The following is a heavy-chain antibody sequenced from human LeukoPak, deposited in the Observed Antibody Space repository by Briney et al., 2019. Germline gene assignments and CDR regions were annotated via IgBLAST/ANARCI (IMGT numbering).Heavy chain of an antibody. J-gene: IGHJ4*02. Sequence: ASVKVSCKASGYTFTGYYMHWVRQAPGQGLEWMGWINPNSGGTNYAQKFQGRVTMTRDTSISPGYMELSRLRSDDTAVYFCAREGLSKYYDSSGYYGYWGQGILVTVSS. D-gene: IGHD3-22*01. V-gene: IGHV1-2*02. CDR2: INPNSGGT. CDR3: AREGLSKYYDSSGYYGY. CDR1: GYTFTGYY.